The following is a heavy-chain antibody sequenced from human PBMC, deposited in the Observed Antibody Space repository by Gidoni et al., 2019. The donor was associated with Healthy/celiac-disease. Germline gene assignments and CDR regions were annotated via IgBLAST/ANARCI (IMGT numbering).Heavy chain of an antibody. CDR3: AKDLVRVAATTIFDY. J-gene: IGHJ4*02. D-gene: IGHD2-15*01. V-gene: IGHV3-23*01. CDR2: ISGSGGRT. Sequence: EVKLLESAGGLLRPVGSLSLSCAASGFPFSSSAMSGVRQAPGKGLEWGSAISGSGGRTDYADSVKGRFTISRDNSKNTLYLQMNSLRAEDTAVYYCAKDLVRVAATTIFDYWGQGTLVTVSS. CDR1: GFPFSSSA.